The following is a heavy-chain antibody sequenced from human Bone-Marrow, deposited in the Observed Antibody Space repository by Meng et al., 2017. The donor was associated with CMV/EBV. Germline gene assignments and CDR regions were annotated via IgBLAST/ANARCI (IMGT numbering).Heavy chain of an antibody. Sequence: SVKVSCKASGGTFSSYAISWVRQAPGQGLEWMGGFIPILNTPKYAQKFQGRVTITTDESTTTAYMEVRSLTSEDTAVYFCARLQDTVFGADPPYYDMDVWGQGTTVTVSS. CDR2: FIPILNTP. D-gene: IGHD3-3*01. CDR1: GGTFSSYA. V-gene: IGHV1-69*05. CDR3: ARLQDTVFGADPPYYDMDV. J-gene: IGHJ6*02.